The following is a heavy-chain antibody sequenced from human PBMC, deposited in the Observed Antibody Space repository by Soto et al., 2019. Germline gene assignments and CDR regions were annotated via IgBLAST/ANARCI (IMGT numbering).Heavy chain of an antibody. Sequence: GGSLRLSCAASGFTFSSYAMHWVRQAPGKGLEWVAVISYDGSNKYYADSVKGRFTISRDNSKNTLYLQMNSLRAEDTAVYYCARDLVKSAVDYYYYYGMDVWGQGTTVTVSS. CDR2: ISYDGSNK. J-gene: IGHJ6*02. CDR3: ARDLVKSAVDYYYYYGMDV. CDR1: GFTFSSYA. V-gene: IGHV3-30-3*01. D-gene: IGHD6-19*01.